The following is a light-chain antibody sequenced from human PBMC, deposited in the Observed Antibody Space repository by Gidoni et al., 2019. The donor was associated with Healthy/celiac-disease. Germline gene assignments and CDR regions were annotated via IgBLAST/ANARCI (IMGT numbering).Light chain of an antibody. V-gene: IGKV3-20*01. CDR3: QQYGSSPPCS. CDR2: GAS. CDR1: QSVSSSY. Sequence: ELVLTPSPGTLSLSPGERATLSCRASQSVSSSYLAWYQQKPGQAPRLRIYGASSRATGIPDRFSGSGSGTDFTLTISRLEPEDFAVYYCQQYGSSPPCSFGQGTKLEIK. J-gene: IGKJ2*04.